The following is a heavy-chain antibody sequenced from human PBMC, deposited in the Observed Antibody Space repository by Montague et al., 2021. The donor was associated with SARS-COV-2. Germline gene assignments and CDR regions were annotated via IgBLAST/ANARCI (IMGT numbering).Heavy chain of an antibody. J-gene: IGHJ3*02. CDR1: GDSVSSKSVA. Sequence: CAISGDSVSSKSVAWNWIRQSPSRGLEWLGRTYYRSKWDSDYAESVKRRLVITPDTFKNQVSLQLNSVIPEDTAVYFCASSGTTLTGLDAFDIWGQGTMVTVSS. CDR3: ASSGTTLTGLDAFDI. V-gene: IGHV6-1*01. CDR2: TYYRSKWDS. D-gene: IGHD3-9*01.